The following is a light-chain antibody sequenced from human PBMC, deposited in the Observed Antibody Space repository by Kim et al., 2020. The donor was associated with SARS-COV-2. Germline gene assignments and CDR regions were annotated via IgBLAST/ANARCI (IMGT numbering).Light chain of an antibody. J-gene: IGLJ2*01. CDR1: SLRSYY. Sequence: GQTVRITSQGDSLRSYYASWYQQKPGQAPVLVIYGKNNRPSGIPDRFSGSSSGNTASLTITGAQAEDEADYYCNSRDSSGNHLGVVFGGGTQLTVL. V-gene: IGLV3-19*01. CDR3: NSRDSSGNHLGVV. CDR2: GKN.